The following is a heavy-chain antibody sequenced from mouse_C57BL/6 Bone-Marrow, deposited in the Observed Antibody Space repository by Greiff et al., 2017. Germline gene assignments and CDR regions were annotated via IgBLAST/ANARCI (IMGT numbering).Heavy chain of an antibody. V-gene: IGHV1-81*01. CDR2: IYPRSGNT. CDR1: GYTFTSYG. J-gene: IGHJ2*01. Sequence: QVQLKESGAELARPGASVKLSCKASGYTFTSYGISWVKQRTGQGLEWIGEIYPRSGNTYYNEKFKGKATLTADKSSSTAYMELRSLTSEDSAVYFCTRPYYYGSSYVYFDYWGQGTTLTVSS. D-gene: IGHD1-1*01. CDR3: TRPYYYGSSYVYFDY.